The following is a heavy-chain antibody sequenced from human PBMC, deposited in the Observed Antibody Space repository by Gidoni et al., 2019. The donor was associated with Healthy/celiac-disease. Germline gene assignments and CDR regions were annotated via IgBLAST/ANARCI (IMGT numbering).Heavy chain of an antibody. CDR3: ARESTVWYYYDSSGYYLDY. D-gene: IGHD3-22*01. Sequence: EVQLVESGGGLVKPGGSLRLSCAASGFTFISYSMNWVRQAPGKGLEWVSSISSSSSYIYYADSVKGRFTIARDNAKNSLYLQMNSLRAEDTAVYYCARESTVWYYYDSSGYYLDYWGQGTLVTVSS. CDR2: ISSSSSYI. V-gene: IGHV3-21*01. J-gene: IGHJ4*02. CDR1: GFTFISYS.